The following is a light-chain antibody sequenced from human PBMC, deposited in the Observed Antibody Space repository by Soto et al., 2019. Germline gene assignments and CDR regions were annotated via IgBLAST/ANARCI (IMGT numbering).Light chain of an antibody. V-gene: IGKV1-12*01. CDR1: QRISSW. CDR2: ATS. CDR3: QQYGSSPFT. J-gene: IGKJ3*01. Sequence: IQMTQSPSSVSASVGDRVILTCRASQRISSWLAWYHQRPGKAPKLLIYATSTLETGVPSRFSGSGSGRDFTLTISSLQPEDFAVYYCQQYGSSPFTFGPGTKVDIK.